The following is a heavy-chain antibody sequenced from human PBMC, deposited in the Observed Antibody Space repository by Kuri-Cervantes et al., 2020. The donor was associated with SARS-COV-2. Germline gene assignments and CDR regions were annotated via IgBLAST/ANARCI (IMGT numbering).Heavy chain of an antibody. D-gene: IGHD5-18*01. CDR3: ANGPSFGYPHYDY. J-gene: IGHJ4*02. CDR1: GFTFADYA. V-gene: IGHV3-23*01. CDR2: ISASGGSA. Sequence: GESLKISCAASGFTFADYAMSWVRQAPGKGLEWVSSISASGGSANYEDSVKGVPIICRENSNNTLFLQINRLRAENTAVYYCANGPSFGYPHYDYWGQGTLVTVSS.